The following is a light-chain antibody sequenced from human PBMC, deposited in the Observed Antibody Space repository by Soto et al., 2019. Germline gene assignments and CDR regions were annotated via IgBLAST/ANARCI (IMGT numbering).Light chain of an antibody. CDR3: SSYAGTHIV. V-gene: IGLV2-11*01. CDR1: SSDVGGYNY. J-gene: IGLJ1*01. CDR2: DVS. Sequence: QSALTQPRSVSGSPGQSVTSSCTGTSSDVGGYNYVSWYQQHPGKAPKLMIYDVSKRPSGVPDRFSGSKSGNTASLTISGLQAEDEADYYCSSYAGTHIVFGTGTKVT.